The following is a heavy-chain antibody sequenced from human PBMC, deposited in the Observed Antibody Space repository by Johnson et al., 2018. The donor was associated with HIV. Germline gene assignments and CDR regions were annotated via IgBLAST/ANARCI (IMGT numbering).Heavy chain of an antibody. CDR1: GFTFSSYA. CDR3: ARAPMTGDDAFDI. CDR2: IGTAVDP. V-gene: IGHV3-13*05. J-gene: IGHJ3*02. Sequence: VQLVESGGGLVQPGGSLRLSCAASGFTFSSYAMSWVRQAPGKGLEWVSAIGTAVDPYYPGSVKGRLTIYRENANHSLYLQMNSLRAGDTAVYYCARAPMTGDDAFDIWGQGTMVTVSS. D-gene: IGHD3-16*01.